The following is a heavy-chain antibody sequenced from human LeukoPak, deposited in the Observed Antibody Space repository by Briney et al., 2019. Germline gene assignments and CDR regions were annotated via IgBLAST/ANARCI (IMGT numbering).Heavy chain of an antibody. D-gene: IGHD2-2*03. Sequence: KPSETLSLTCTVSGGSISSYYWSWIRQPPGKGLEWIGYIYTSGSTNYNPSLKSRVTISVDTSKNQFSLKLSSVTAADTAVYYCARVESGYCSSTSCFPEDFYYYYYMDVWGKGTTVTVSS. CDR2: IYTSGST. CDR1: GGSISSYY. CDR3: ARVESGYCSSTSCFPEDFYYYYYMDV. J-gene: IGHJ6*03. V-gene: IGHV4-4*09.